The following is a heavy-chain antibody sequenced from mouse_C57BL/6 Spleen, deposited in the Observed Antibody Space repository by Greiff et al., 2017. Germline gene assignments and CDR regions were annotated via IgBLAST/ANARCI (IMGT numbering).Heavy chain of an antibody. J-gene: IGHJ1*03. CDR1: GFSLTSYG. CDR2: IWRGGST. CDR3: AKNKDYDYWYFDV. Sequence: VMLVESGPGLVQPSQSLSITCTVSGFSLTSYGVHWVRQSPGKGLEWLGVIWRGGSTDYNAAFMSRLSITKDNSKSQVFFKMNSLQADDTAIYYCAKNKDYDYWYFDVWGTGTTVTVSS. D-gene: IGHD2-4*01. V-gene: IGHV2-5*01.